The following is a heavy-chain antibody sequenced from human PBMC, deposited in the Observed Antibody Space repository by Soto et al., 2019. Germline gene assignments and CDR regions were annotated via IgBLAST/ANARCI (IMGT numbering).Heavy chain of an antibody. CDR3: AKEELGYCSSTSCWKYSSSLTTNWFDP. D-gene: IGHD2-2*01. Sequence: GGSLRLSCAASGFTFSSYAMSWVRQAPGKGLEWVSAISGSGGSTYYADSVKGRFTISRDNSKNTLYLQMNSLRAEDTAVYYCAKEELGYCSSTSCWKYSSSLTTNWFDPWGQGTLVTVSS. CDR1: GFTFSSYA. J-gene: IGHJ5*02. CDR2: ISGSGGST. V-gene: IGHV3-23*01.